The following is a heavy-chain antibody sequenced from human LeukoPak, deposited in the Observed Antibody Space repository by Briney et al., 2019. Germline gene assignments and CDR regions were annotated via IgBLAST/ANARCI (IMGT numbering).Heavy chain of an antibody. CDR1: GFTFSNYG. Sequence: SGGSLRLSCAASGFTFSNYGIHWVRQAPGKGLEWVAFIRYDGSNKYYADSVKGRFTISRDNSKNTLYLQMNSLRAEDTAVYYCGRDPSYGHYYYYMDVWGKGTTVTISS. V-gene: IGHV3-30*02. D-gene: IGHD3-16*01. CDR2: IRYDGSNK. CDR3: GRDPSYGHYYYYMDV. J-gene: IGHJ6*03.